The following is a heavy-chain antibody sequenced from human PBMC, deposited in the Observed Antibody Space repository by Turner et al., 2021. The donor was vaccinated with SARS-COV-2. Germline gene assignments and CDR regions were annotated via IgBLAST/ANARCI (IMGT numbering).Heavy chain of an antibody. Sequence: EVQLVESGGGLVKPGLSLSLSCSASGFTFSNYNMNWVRKAPGKGLEWVSSVSSGRSYIYYADSVKGRFTISRDNAKKSLFLQMNSLRAEDTAVYYCARQKPGFDSSGYYPDAFDIWGQGTMVTVSS. CDR2: VSSGRSYI. D-gene: IGHD3-22*01. CDR3: ARQKPGFDSSGYYPDAFDI. CDR1: GFTFSNYN. J-gene: IGHJ3*02. V-gene: IGHV3-21*01.